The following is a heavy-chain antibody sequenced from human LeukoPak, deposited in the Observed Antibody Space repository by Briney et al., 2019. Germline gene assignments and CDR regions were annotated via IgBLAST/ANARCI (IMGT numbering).Heavy chain of an antibody. Sequence: ASVKVSCKASGGTFSSYAISWVRQAPGQGLEWMGGINPIFGTANYAQKFQGRVTITADESTSTAYMELSSLRSEDTAVYYCARDRVEYSSSRTFDYWGQGTLVTVSS. D-gene: IGHD6-6*01. CDR3: ARDRVEYSSSRTFDY. V-gene: IGHV1-69*13. CDR2: INPIFGTA. CDR1: GGTFSSYA. J-gene: IGHJ4*02.